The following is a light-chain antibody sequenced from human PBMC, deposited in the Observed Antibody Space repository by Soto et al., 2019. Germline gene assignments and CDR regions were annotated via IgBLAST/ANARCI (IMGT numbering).Light chain of an antibody. V-gene: IGKV1-39*01. CDR2: AS. CDR3: QQSYSTPPIT. J-gene: IGKJ5*01. Sequence: DVQMTQSPPSLSASVGDRVTITCRASQSISNYLNWYQQKPGKAPKLLIYASSLQSGVPSRFSVSGSGTDFTLTISSLQPEDFATYYCQQSYSTPPITLGQGTRLEI. CDR1: QSISNY.